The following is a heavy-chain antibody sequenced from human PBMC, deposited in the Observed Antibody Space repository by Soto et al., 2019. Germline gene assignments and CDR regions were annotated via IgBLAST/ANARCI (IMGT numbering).Heavy chain of an antibody. V-gene: IGHV4-59*01. CDR1: GGATGSYY. CDR3: AGLYSGSWVWFDP. CDR2: ISYSGST. Sequence: PSETLSLTCTVSGGATGSYYWGWIPRPPGEGLERIGYISYSGSTNYTPTLTRRVTIAADTSKNQFSLKLSSVPAADTAVYYCAGLYSGSWVWFDPWGQGTLVTVSS. J-gene: IGHJ5*02. D-gene: IGHD6-13*01.